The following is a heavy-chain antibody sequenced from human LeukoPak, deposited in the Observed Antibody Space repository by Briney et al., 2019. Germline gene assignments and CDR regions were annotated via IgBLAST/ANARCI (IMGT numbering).Heavy chain of an antibody. CDR1: GFTFSSYS. Sequence: PGGSLRLSCAASGFTFSSYSMNWVRQAPGKGLEWVSYSSSSGSTKYYADSVKGRFTISRDNAKNSLYLQMNSLRAEDTAVYYCARDWRGLLIHRRGFDYWGQGTLVTVSS. J-gene: IGHJ4*02. D-gene: IGHD3-3*01. CDR2: SSSSGSTK. V-gene: IGHV3-48*04. CDR3: ARDWRGLLIHRRGFDY.